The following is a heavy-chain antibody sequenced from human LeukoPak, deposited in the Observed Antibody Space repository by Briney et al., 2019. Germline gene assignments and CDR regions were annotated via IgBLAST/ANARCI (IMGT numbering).Heavy chain of an antibody. CDR2: IKEDGSEK. CDR1: GFTFRKHW. J-gene: IGHJ4*02. Sequence: PGGSLRLSCAADGFTFRKHWMSWVRQAMGKGLECVAKIKEDGSEKHYVDSVKGRFTISRDNAKKSLFLQMNSLRAEDTAVYYCARVFGIAAARVGNWGQGTLVTVSS. D-gene: IGHD6-13*01. V-gene: IGHV3-7*01. CDR3: ARVFGIAAARVGN.